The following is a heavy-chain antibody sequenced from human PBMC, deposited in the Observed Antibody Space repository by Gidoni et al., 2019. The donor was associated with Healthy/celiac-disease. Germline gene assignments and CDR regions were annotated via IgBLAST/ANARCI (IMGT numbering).Heavy chain of an antibody. J-gene: IGHJ4*02. CDR1: GFTFSSYA. V-gene: IGHV3-23*04. Sequence: EVQLVESGGGLVQPGGSLRLSCAASGFTFSSYAMSWVRQAPGKGLEWVSAISGSGGSTYYADSVKGRFTISRDNSKNTLYLQMNSLRAEDTAVYYCAKVKYCSSTSCSGRQVVQFRGQGTLVTVSS. CDR3: AKVKYCSSTSCSGRQVVQF. CDR2: ISGSGGST. D-gene: IGHD2-2*01.